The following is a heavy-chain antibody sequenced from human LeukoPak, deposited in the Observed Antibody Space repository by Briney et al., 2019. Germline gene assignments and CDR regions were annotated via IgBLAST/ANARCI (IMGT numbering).Heavy chain of an antibody. CDR1: GFTFDDYG. CDR2: INWNSGST. D-gene: IGHD1-20*01. V-gene: IGHV3-20*04. J-gene: IGHJ4*02. Sequence: GGSLRLSCAASGFTFDDYGMSWVRQAPGKGLEWVAGINWNSGSTGYADSVKGRFTISRDNAKNSLYLQMNSLRGEDTALYYCARLASGLTGTTGGGYFDYWGQGTLVTVSS. CDR3: ARLASGLTGTTGGGYFDY.